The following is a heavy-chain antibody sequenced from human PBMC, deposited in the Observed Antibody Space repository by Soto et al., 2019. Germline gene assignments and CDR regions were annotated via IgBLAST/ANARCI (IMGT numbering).Heavy chain of an antibody. CDR3: ARRRKRSDAFDI. CDR1: GCTFSSYG. CDR2: IWYDGSNK. Sequence: QVQLVESGGGVVQPGRSLRLSCAASGCTFSSYGMHWVRQAPGKGLEWVAVIWYDGSNKYYADSVKGRFTISRDNSKNTLYLQMNSLRAEDTAVYYCARRRKRSDAFDIWGQGTMVTVSS. V-gene: IGHV3-33*01. J-gene: IGHJ3*02.